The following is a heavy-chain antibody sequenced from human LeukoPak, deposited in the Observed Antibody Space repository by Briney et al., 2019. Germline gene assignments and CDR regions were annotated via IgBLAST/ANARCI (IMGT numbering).Heavy chain of an antibody. CDR3: AREAWLQRRNYFDY. CDR1: GYSFTNYW. V-gene: IGHV5-51*01. CDR2: IYPGDSDT. D-gene: IGHD5-24*01. Sequence: GESLKISCQGSGYSFTNYWIGWVRQMPGKGLEWMGIIYPGDSDTRYSPSFQGQVTISADKSISTAYLQWSSLKASDTAMYYCAREAWLQRRNYFDYWAREPWSPSPQ. J-gene: IGHJ4*02.